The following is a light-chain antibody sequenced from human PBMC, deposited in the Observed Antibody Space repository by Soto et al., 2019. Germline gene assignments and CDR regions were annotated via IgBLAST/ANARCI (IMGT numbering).Light chain of an antibody. CDR3: HQYNTWPFFT. CDR1: QSVSSY. Sequence: EIVMTQSPATLSVSPGERVTLSCRASQSVSSYLAWYQQKPGQPPRLLIYDASTRATDIPARFSGSGSGTEFTLTVTRLQSEDFAIYYCHQYNTWPFFTFGPGTRVDI. V-gene: IGKV3-15*01. J-gene: IGKJ3*01. CDR2: DAS.